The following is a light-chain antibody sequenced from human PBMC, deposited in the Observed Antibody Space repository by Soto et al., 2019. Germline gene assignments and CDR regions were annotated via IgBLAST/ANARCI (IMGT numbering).Light chain of an antibody. J-gene: IGKJ2*01. V-gene: IGKV1-5*03. CDR2: EAS. CDR1: QTISSW. CDR3: QQYNSYSRT. Sequence: DIQVTQSPSTLYASVGDRVTITCRASQTISSWLAWYQQKPGRAPKLLIYEASSLESGVPSRFSGSGSGTEFTLTISGLQPDDFAAYYCQQYNSYSRTFGQGTKLEIK.